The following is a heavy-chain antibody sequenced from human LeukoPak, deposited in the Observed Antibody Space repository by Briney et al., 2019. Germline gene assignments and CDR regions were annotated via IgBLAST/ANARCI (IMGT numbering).Heavy chain of an antibody. CDR3: ARDDLTCSGGSCYNYYYYYGMDV. V-gene: IGHV1-18*01. J-gene: IGHJ6*02. CDR1: GYTFTSYG. Sequence: ALVKVSCKASGYTFTSYGISWVRQAPGQGLEWMGWISAYNGNTNYAQKLQGRVTMTTDTSTSTAYMELRSLRSDDTAVYYCARDDLTCSGGSCYNYYYYYGMDVWGQGTTVTVSS. D-gene: IGHD2-15*01. CDR2: ISAYNGNT.